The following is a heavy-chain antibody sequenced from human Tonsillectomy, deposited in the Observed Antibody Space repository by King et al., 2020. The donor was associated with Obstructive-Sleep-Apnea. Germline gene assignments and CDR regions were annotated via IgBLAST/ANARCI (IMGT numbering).Heavy chain of an antibody. CDR2: ISYDGSNK. J-gene: IGHJ3*02. D-gene: IGHD6-6*01. Sequence: VQLVESGGGVVQPGRSLSLSCADSGFTFSTYAMHWVRQAPGKGLEWVAVISYDGSNKYYADSVKGRFTISRDNSKNTLYMQMNSLRAEDTAVYYCARDPAARRAFSGIFDNWGQGTMVTVSS. CDR3: ARDPAARRAFSGIFDN. CDR1: GFTFSTYA. V-gene: IGHV3-30*04.